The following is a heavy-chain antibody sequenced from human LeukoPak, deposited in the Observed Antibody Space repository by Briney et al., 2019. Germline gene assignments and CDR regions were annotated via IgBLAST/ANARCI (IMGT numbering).Heavy chain of an antibody. D-gene: IGHD3-10*01. CDR1: SGSTSGYY. J-gene: IGHJ3*02. Sequence: SETLSLTCTVSSGSTSGYYWSWLRQPPGKGLEWIGYSYYSGSTSYSPSLKSRVTILVDTSKNQFSLKLTYVTPADTSVYYCARVRLGVGDAFDIWGQGTMVTVST. V-gene: IGHV4-59*01. CDR2: SYYSGST. CDR3: ARVRLGVGDAFDI.